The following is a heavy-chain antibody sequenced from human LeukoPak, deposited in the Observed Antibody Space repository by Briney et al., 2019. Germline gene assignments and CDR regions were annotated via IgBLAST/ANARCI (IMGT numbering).Heavy chain of an antibody. CDR1: GFTFSSYW. J-gene: IGHJ3*02. Sequence: PGGSLRLSCAASGFTFSSYWMSWVRQAPGKGLEWVANIKQDGSEKYYVDSVKGRFTISRDNAKSSLYLQMNSLRAEDTAVYYCARDSFDWSPHDAFDIWGQGTMVTVSS. D-gene: IGHD3-9*01. V-gene: IGHV3-7*01. CDR2: IKQDGSEK. CDR3: ARDSFDWSPHDAFDI.